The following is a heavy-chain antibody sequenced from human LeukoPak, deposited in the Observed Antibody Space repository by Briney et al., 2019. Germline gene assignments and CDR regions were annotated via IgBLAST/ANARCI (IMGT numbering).Heavy chain of an antibody. J-gene: IGHJ2*01. CDR3: ARQGGGFRYFDL. D-gene: IGHD6-25*01. CDR1: GGSLSSYY. V-gene: IGHV4-59*08. Sequence: SETLSLTCTVSGGSLSSYYWSWIRQPPGKGLEWIGYIYYSGSTNYNPSLKSRVTISVDTSKNQFSLKLSSVTAADTAVYYCARQGGGFRYFDLWGRGTLVTVSS. CDR2: IYYSGST.